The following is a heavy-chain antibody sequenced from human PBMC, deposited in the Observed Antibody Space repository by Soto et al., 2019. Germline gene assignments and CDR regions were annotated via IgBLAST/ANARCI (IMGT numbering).Heavy chain of an antibody. V-gene: IGHV3-23*04. CDR3: AMESLWSGYPLEF. CDR1: GFRFSSYG. Sequence: VESGGGLVQPGGSLRLSCAASGFRFSSYGMNWVRQAPGKGLEWVSGISGVGGSTNYADSVKGRFSISRDNSKNTLYLQMNSLRAEDTAVYYCAMESLWSGYPLEFWGQGTLVTVSS. J-gene: IGHJ4*02. CDR2: ISGVGGST. D-gene: IGHD3-3*01.